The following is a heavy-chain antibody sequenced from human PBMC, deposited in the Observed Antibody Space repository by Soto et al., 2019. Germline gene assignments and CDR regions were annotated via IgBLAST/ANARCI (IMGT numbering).Heavy chain of an antibody. V-gene: IGHV3-7*03. CDR1: GFTFSSYW. J-gene: IGHJ5*02. CDR3: ARGHTTSPNWFDP. Sequence: EVQLVESGGGLVQPEGSLRLSCAASGFTFSSYWMSWVRQAPGKELEWVANIKQDGSEKFYVDSVKGRFTISKDNAKNSVYLQMNSLRAEDTAVYYCARGHTTSPNWFDPWGQGTLVTVSS. CDR2: IKQDGSEK. D-gene: IGHD2-2*01.